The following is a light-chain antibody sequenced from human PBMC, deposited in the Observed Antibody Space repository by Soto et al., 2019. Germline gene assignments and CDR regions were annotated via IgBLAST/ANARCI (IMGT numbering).Light chain of an antibody. CDR3: QQSYSSPQT. J-gene: IGKJ1*01. CDR1: QSINRF. V-gene: IGKV1-39*01. Sequence: DIQMTQSPSSLSASVGDRVSITCRAGQSINRFLNWYQQKPGKAPKLLIYGASSLQSGVPSRFSGSGSGTDFTLTISSLQPEEFATYYCQQSYSSPQTFGQGTKVETK. CDR2: GAS.